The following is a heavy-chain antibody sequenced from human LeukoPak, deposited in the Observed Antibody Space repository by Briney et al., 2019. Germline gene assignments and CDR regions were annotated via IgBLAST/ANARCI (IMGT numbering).Heavy chain of an antibody. CDR1: GFTFSSYA. CDR3: AKGGDLSYWYFDL. CDR2: VSGTGGTT. J-gene: IGHJ2*01. Sequence: PGGSLRLSCAASGFTFSSYAMSWVRQVPGEGLEWVSDVSGTGGTTYYADSVMGRFTSSRDNSKNTLYLQMNSLRAEDTAIYYCAKGGDLSYWYFDLWGRGTLVTVSS. D-gene: IGHD2-21*02. V-gene: IGHV3-23*01.